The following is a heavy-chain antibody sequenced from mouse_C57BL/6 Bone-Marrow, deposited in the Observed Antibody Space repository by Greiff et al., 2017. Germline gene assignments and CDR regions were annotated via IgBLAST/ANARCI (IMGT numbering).Heavy chain of an antibody. CDR1: GFTFSDAW. J-gene: IGHJ4*01. D-gene: IGHD1-1*01. Sequence: EVQLQESGGGLVQPGGSMKLSCAASGFTFSDAWMDWVRQSPEKGLEWVAEIRNKANNHATYYAVSVKGRFTISRDDSKSSVYLEMNSLRAEDTGIYYCTRGATVVARYAMDYWGQGTSVTVSS. CDR2: IRNKANNHAT. CDR3: TRGATVVARYAMDY. V-gene: IGHV6-6*01.